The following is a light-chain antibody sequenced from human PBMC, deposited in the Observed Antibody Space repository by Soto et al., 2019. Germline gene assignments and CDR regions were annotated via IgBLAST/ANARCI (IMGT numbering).Light chain of an antibody. CDR3: AAWDGSLNHIL. CDR2: NDN. V-gene: IGLV1-44*01. Sequence: QSVLTHPPSASGTPGQGVAISCSGSSSNMGSNTVNWYQHLPGTAPKLLIYNDNQRPSGVPDRFFGSKSGTSASLAITGLQSEDEADYYCAAWDGSLNHILFGGGTKVTVL. J-gene: IGLJ2*01. CDR1: SSNMGSNT.